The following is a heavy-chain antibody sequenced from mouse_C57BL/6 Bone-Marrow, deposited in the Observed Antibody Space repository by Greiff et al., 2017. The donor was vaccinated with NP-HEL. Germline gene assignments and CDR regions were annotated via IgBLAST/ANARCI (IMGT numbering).Heavy chain of an antibody. CDR1: GFTFSDYG. D-gene: IGHD3-2*02. Sequence: EVMLVESGGGLVKPGGSLKLSCAASGFTFSDYGMHWVRQAPEKGLEWVAYISSGSSTIYYADTVKGRFTISRDNAKNTLFLQMTSLRSEDTAMYYCASQLRLDYFDYWGQGTTLTVSS. V-gene: IGHV5-17*01. CDR3: ASQLRLDYFDY. J-gene: IGHJ2*01. CDR2: ISSGSSTI.